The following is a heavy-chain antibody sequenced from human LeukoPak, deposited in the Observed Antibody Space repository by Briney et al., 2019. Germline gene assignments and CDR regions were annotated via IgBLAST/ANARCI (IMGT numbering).Heavy chain of an antibody. Sequence: SETLSLTCAVSGGSINSSNWWSWVRQPPGKGLERIGEIYHSGSTKCNPSLKSRVTISVDKSKNQFSLKLNSVTAADTAVYYCAREVGRGLFDYWGQGTLVTVSS. CDR1: GGSINSSNW. J-gene: IGHJ4*02. CDR2: IYHSGST. D-gene: IGHD1-26*01. CDR3: AREVGRGLFDY. V-gene: IGHV4-4*02.